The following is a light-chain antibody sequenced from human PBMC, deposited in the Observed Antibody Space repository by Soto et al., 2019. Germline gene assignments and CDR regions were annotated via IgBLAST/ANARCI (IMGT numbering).Light chain of an antibody. CDR1: QSVSSN. J-gene: IGKJ5*01. V-gene: IGKV3-15*01. Sequence: EIVMTQSPATLSVSPGERATLSCRASQSVSSNLAWYQQKPGQAPRLLIYGASTRATGIPARFSGSGSGTDFTFTISSLQPEDIATYYCQQYDNLPPTFGQGTRLEIK. CDR2: GAS. CDR3: QQYDNLPPT.